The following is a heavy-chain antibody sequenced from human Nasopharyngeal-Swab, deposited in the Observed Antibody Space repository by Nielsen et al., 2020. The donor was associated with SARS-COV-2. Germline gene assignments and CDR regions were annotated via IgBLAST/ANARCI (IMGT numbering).Heavy chain of an antibody. Sequence: GESLKISCSASGFTFSTYTMHWVRQAPGKGLEWVSFITGGADSTYYADSVKGRFNISRDNSRNTVYLHKNSLRADETAIDYCAKDLVPDGHNDFDYWGQGTLVTVSS. D-gene: IGHD1-1*01. CDR1: GFTFSTYT. J-gene: IGHJ4*01. V-gene: IGHV3-23*01. CDR3: AKDLVPDGHNDFDY. CDR2: ITGGADST.